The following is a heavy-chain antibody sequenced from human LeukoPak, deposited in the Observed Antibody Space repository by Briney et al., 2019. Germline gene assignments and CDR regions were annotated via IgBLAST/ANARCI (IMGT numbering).Heavy chain of an antibody. CDR3: ATLPSYGKNFVY. CDR2: IDPEDGET. J-gene: IGHJ4*02. V-gene: IGHV1-69-2*01. Sequence: ASVTISCKASGYTFTDYYMHWVQQAPGKGLEWMGRIDPEDGETIYAEKFQGRVTIAADTSTDTAYMELSSLRSEDTALYYCATLPSYGKNFVYWGQGTLVTVSS. D-gene: IGHD4-17*01. CDR1: GYTFTDYY.